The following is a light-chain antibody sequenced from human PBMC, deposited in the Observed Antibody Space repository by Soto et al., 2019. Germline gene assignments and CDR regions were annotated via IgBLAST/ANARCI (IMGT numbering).Light chain of an antibody. J-gene: IGKJ5*01. CDR2: AAS. CDR1: QGISSW. V-gene: IGKV1D-16*01. CDR3: QQYYSYPRT. Sequence: DIQMTQSPSSLSASVGDRVTITCRASQGISSWLAWYQQKPEKAPKLLIYAASTLQSGVPSRFSGSGSGTDFTLTISCLQSEDFATYYCQQYYSYPRTFGQGTRLEIK.